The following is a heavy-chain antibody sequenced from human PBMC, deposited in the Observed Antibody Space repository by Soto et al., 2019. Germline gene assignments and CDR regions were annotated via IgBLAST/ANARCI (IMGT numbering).Heavy chain of an antibody. D-gene: IGHD2-21*02. J-gene: IGHJ5*02. Sequence: QVTLKESGPVLVKPTETLTLTCTVSGFSLSNARMGVSWIRQPPGKALEWLAHIFSNDEKSYSTSLKSRLTTSKNTSQSQVVLTMTNMDPVDTATYYCARIQPAYCGGDCYSPWWFDPWGQGTLVTVSS. V-gene: IGHV2-26*01. CDR2: IFSNDEK. CDR3: ARIQPAYCGGDCYSPWWFDP. CDR1: GFSLSNARMG.